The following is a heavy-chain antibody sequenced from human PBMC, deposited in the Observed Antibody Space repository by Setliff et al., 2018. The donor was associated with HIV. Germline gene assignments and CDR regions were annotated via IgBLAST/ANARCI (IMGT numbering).Heavy chain of an antibody. D-gene: IGHD2-2*01. CDR1: GFNFRTSW. V-gene: IGHV5-51*01. Sequence: GESLKISCQGSGFNFRTSWIGWVRQMPGKGLEWMGIIYPDDSETRYSPSFQGQVTISADKSISTAYLQWSSLKASDTAMYYCARRTYCSSTSCYARFDPWGQETLVTVSS. CDR3: ARRTYCSSTSCYARFDP. CDR2: IYPDDSET. J-gene: IGHJ5*02.